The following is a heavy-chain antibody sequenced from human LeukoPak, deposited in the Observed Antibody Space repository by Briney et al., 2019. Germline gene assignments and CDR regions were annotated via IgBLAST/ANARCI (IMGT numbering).Heavy chain of an antibody. J-gene: IGHJ4*02. D-gene: IGHD6-19*01. CDR1: GFTFSSYE. CDR2: ISSSGSTI. V-gene: IGHV3-48*03. CDR3: ARSDEWAQWLAFRKKFDY. Sequence: GGSLRLSCAASGFTFSSYEMNWVRQAPGKGLEWVSYISSSGSTIYYADSVKGRFTISRDNAKNSLYLQMNSLRAEDTAVYYCARSDEWAQWLAFRKKFDYWGQGTLVTVSS.